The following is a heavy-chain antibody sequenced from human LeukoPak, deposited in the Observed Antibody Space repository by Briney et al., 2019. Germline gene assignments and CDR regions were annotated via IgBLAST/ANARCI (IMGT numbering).Heavy chain of an antibody. CDR3: ARDRGKAVAGRTWQIGY. J-gene: IGHJ4*02. V-gene: IGHV1-46*01. D-gene: IGHD6-19*01. CDR2: INPSGGST. Sequence: GASLKVSCKASGYTFTSYYMHWVRQAPGHGLEWMGIINPSGGSTSYAQKFQGRVTMTRDTSTSTVYMELSSLRSEDTAVYYCARDRGKAVAGRTWQIGYWGQGTLVTVSS. CDR1: GYTFTSYY.